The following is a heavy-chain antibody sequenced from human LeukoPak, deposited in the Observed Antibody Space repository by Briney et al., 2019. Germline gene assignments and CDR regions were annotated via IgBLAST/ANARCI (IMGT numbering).Heavy chain of an antibody. J-gene: IGHJ4*02. CDR3: ASTYYDSSGFDY. CDR2: IYYSGST. Sequence: SETLSLTCTVSGGSISSGSYYWSWLRQPPGKGLEWIGYIYYSGSTNYNPSLKSRVTISVDTSKNQFSLKLSSVPAADTAVYYCASTYYDSSGFDYWGQGTLVTVSS. D-gene: IGHD3-22*01. CDR1: GGSISSGSYY. V-gene: IGHV4-61*01.